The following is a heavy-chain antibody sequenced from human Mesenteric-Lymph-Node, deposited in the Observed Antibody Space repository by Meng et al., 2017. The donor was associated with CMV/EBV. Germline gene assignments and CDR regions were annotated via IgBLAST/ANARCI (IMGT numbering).Heavy chain of an antibody. V-gene: IGHV3-9*03. CDR2: ISWNSGSI. CDR3: AKGDKGGIPGLPDY. D-gene: IGHD3-16*01. Sequence: GGSLRLSCAASGFMFNSYSMNWVRQAPGKGLEWVSGISWNSGSIGYADSVKARFTISRDNAKNSLYLQMNSLRAEDMALYYCAKGDKGGIPGLPDYWGQGTLVTVSS. J-gene: IGHJ4*02. CDR1: GFMFNSYS.